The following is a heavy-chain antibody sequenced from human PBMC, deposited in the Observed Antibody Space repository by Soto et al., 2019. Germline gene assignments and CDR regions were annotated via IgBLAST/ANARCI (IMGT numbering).Heavy chain of an antibody. V-gene: IGHV3-15*01. D-gene: IGHD2-2*01. CDR3: TTVGDCTSSTCYAFAS. Sequence: DVRLVESGGGLVRPGGSLRLSCAASGFTFNNAWMTWVRQPPGKGLEWSGLIKSKADGETTHYAAPVKGRFTISRDDSKHTLYLQVHSLKTEDTGFYFCTTVGDCTSSTCYAFASWGQGTLVTVSS. CDR1: GFTFNNAW. CDR2: IKSKADGETT. J-gene: IGHJ4*02.